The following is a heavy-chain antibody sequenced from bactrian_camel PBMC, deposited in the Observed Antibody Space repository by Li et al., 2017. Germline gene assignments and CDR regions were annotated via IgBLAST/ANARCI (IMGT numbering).Heavy chain of an antibody. CDR3: ATQAFDY. Sequence: HVQLVESGGDLVQPGGSLRLSCAASGFTFSSYWMSWVRQAPGKGLEWVSCIYNAGSNTYYADPVKGRFTISRDNAKNTVYLQMNSLKSEDTALNYCATQAFDYWGQGTQVTVS. CDR1: GFTFSSYW. V-gene: IGHV3S6*01. CDR2: IYNAGSNT. D-gene: IGHD3*01. J-gene: IGHJ4*01.